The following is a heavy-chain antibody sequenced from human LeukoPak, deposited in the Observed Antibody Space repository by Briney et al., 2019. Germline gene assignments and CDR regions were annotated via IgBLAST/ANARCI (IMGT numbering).Heavy chain of an antibody. CDR3: ARDSRGYFDY. CDR1: GFTFDDYG. V-gene: IGHV3-66*02. CDR2: IYSGGST. Sequence: GGSLRLSCAASGFTFDDYGMSWVRQAPGKGLEWVSVIYSGGSTYYADSVKGRFTISRDNSKNTLYLQMNSLRAEDTAVYYCARDSRGYFDYWGQGTLVTVSS. J-gene: IGHJ4*02. D-gene: IGHD3-16*01.